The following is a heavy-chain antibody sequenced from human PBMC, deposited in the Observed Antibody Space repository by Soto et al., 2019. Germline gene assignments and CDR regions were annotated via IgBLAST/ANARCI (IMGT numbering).Heavy chain of an antibody. CDR1: GGSISDGAYY. J-gene: IGHJ4*02. V-gene: IGHV4-30-4*01. Sequence: QVQLQESGPGLVKPSQTLSLTCTVSGGSISDGAYYWSWIRQPPGKGLEWIGHIYNSGNTYNNPSLRIRLTISRDTSKSLFSLTLNSGTAAAPAVYYCASGLSGDKVDQWGQGTLVTVSS. CDR3: ASGLSGDKVDQ. D-gene: IGHD2-21*01. CDR2: IYNSGNT.